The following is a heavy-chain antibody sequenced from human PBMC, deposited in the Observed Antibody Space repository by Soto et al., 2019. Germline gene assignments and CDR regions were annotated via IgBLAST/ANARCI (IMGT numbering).Heavy chain of an antibody. CDR1: GDSVSSDTSA. D-gene: IGHD3-10*01. Sequence: SQTLSLTCAISGDSVSSDTSAWIWIRQSPSRGLEWLGRTYYKSKWNNDYALSVKSRITISPDTSHNHFSLDLDSVTPEDTAVYYCVGVTFFSGMDVWGKGTPVTVSS. CDR3: VGVTFFSGMDV. V-gene: IGHV6-1*01. J-gene: IGHJ6*04. CDR2: TYYKSKWNN.